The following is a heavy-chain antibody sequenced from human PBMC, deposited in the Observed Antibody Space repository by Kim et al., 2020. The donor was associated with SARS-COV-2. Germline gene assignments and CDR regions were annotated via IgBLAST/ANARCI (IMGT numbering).Heavy chain of an antibody. CDR1: GFTFSDAW. Sequence: GGSLRLSCTASGFTFSDAWMNWVRQAPGKGLEWVGRIRPKTHGGTTDYAAPAKGSFIISRDDSQHTAYLQMNSLKTEDSAFYYCTPTHDWGQGTLVSAS. J-gene: IGHJ4*02. CDR2: IRPKTHGGTT. CDR3: TPTHD. V-gene: IGHV3-15*01.